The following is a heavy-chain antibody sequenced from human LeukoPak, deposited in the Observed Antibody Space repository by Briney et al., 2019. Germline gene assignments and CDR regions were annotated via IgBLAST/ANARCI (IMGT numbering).Heavy chain of an antibody. CDR1: GFTVSSNY. J-gene: IGHJ4*02. CDR3: ARGPRSDY. CDR2: IYSGGST. V-gene: IGHV3-53*01. Sequence: AGGSLSLSCAASGFTVSSNYMSWVRQAPGKGLEWVSVIYSGGSTYYADSVKGRFTISRDNSKNTLYLQMNSLRAEDTAVYYCARGPRSDYWGQGTLVTVSS.